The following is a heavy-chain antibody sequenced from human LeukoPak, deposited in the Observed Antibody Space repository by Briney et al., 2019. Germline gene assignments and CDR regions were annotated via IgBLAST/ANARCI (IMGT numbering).Heavy chain of an antibody. Sequence: ASVKVSCKASGYAFTSYGISWVRQAPGQGLEWMGWISAYNGNTNYAQKLQGRVTMTTDTSTSTAYMELRSLRSDDTAVYYCARDAWYSGYEAELVLGWLDPWGQGTLVTVSS. CDR3: ARDAWYSGYEAELVLGWLDP. J-gene: IGHJ5*02. D-gene: IGHD5-12*01. CDR1: GYAFTSYG. V-gene: IGHV1-18*04. CDR2: ISAYNGNT.